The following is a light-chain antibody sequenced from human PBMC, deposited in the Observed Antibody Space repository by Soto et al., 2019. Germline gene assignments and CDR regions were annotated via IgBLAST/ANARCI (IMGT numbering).Light chain of an antibody. J-gene: IGLJ1*01. CDR1: SSDVGAYDY. CDR3: SSYTTSSARV. Sequence: QCVLTQPASVSGSPGQSITISCTGTSSDVGAYDYVSWYQQHPGKAPRLLIYEVFNRPSGVSDRFSGSKSANTASLTISGLLSEDEADYYCSSYTTSSARVFGTGTKVTVL. CDR2: EVF. V-gene: IGLV2-14*01.